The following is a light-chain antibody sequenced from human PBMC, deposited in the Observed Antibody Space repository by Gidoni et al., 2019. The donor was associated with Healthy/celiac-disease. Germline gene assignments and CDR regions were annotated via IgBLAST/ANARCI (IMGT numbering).Light chain of an antibody. CDR1: QSVSSH. J-gene: IGKJ2*01. Sequence: EIVLTQSPATLSLSPGERATLSCRASQSVSSHLAWFQQKPGQAPSRLIYDASNRTTGIPARFSSSGSGTDFTLTISSLEHEDYAVYYCRQRCGRPYTFGHGTKLEIK. V-gene: IGKV3-11*01. CDR3: RQRCGRPYT. CDR2: DAS.